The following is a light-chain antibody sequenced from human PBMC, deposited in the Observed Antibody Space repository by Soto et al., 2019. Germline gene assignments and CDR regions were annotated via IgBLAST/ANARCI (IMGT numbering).Light chain of an antibody. CDR1: QSVSSY. V-gene: IGKV3-11*01. Sequence: EIVLTQSPAALSLSPGERATLSCRASQSVSSYLAWYQQKPGQAPRLLIYDASNRATGIPARFSGSGSGTDFTLTISSLEPEDFADYYCQQRSNWPPLTFGGGTKVEIK. CDR3: QQRSNWPPLT. CDR2: DAS. J-gene: IGKJ4*01.